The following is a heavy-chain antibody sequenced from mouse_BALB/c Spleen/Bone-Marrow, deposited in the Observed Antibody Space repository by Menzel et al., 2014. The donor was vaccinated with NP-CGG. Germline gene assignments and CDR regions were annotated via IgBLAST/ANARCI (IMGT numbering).Heavy chain of an antibody. CDR2: ISSGGGYT. CDR3: AGQGDYRDAMDH. V-gene: IGHV5-9-3*01. J-gene: IGHJ4*01. Sequence: EVQGVESGGGLVKPGGSLKLSCAASGFTFSPYAMSWVRQTPEKGLEWVATISSGGGYTYYPDSLTGRFSISRDNAKNTLYLQMSSLRSEDTAIYYCAGQGDYRDAMDHWGQGTLVTVSS. CDR1: GFTFSPYA. D-gene: IGHD2-12*01.